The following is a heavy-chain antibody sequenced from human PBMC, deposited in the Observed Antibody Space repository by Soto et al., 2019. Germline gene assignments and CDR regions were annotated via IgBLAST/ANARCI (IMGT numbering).Heavy chain of an antibody. Sequence: SETLSLTCDVSGYSITSGYYWGWVRQPPGKGLEWIGSFYYGGSTFYNPSLKSRVTISVDASKNNFSLRLTSVTAADTAVYFCTRVVAGLDYWGQGILVTVS. CDR3: TRVVAGLDY. J-gene: IGHJ4*02. V-gene: IGHV4-38-2*01. CDR2: FYYGGST. CDR1: GYSITSGYY. D-gene: IGHD6-19*01.